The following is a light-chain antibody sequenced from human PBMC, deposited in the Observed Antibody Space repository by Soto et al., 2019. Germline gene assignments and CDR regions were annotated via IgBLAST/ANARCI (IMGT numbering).Light chain of an antibody. Sequence: QSAMTPPASVSGSPGQSITISCTGTSSDVVGYNYVSWYQQHPGTAPKLMIYDVSNRPSGVSNSFSGSKSGNTASMTISEIQAEYESDYYCSSYTSSSTYVFGTGTKLTVL. CDR3: SSYTSSSTYV. V-gene: IGLV2-14*03. CDR2: DVS. CDR1: SSDVVGYNY. J-gene: IGLJ1*01.